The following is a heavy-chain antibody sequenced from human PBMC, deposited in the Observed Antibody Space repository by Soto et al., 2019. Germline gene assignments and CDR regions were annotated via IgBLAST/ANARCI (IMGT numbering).Heavy chain of an antibody. CDR2: ISYDGSNK. CDR1: GFTFSSYG. Sequence: TGGSLRLSCAASGFTFSSYGMHWVRQGPGKGLEWVAFISYDGSNKYYADSVKGRFTISRDNSKNTLYLQMNSLRSEDTAVYYWARGLPLAADYWGQGTLVTVSS. J-gene: IGHJ4*02. CDR3: ARGLPLAADY. V-gene: IGHV3-30*03.